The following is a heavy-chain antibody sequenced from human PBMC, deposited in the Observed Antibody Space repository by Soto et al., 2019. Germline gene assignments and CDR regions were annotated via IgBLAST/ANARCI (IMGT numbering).Heavy chain of an antibody. V-gene: IGHV6-1*01. CDR1: GDSVSSNTAS. J-gene: IGHJ5*02. CDR3: AKGDNLGPQPGYAFDP. D-gene: IGHD5-12*01. Sequence: PSQTLSLTCAISGDSVSSNTASWNWIRQSPSRGLEWLGRTYFRSKWYNDYAVSVKRRIIINPDTSNNQFSLQLNSLTPEDTAVYFCAKGDNLGPQPGYAFDPWGQGIMVTVSS. CDR2: TYFRSKWYN.